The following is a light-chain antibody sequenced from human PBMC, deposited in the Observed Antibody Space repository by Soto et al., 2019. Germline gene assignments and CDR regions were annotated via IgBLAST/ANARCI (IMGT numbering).Light chain of an antibody. CDR1: RSDVGGYDY. Sequence: QSVLTQPASVSGSPGQSITISCTGTRSDVGGYDYVSWHQQHPGKAPKLMIYEVNTRPSGVSNRFSGSKSGNTASLTISGLQAEDEADYYCCSYTSSGAHVFGGGTKLTVL. J-gene: IGLJ2*01. CDR2: EVN. CDR3: CSYTSSGAHV. V-gene: IGLV2-14*01.